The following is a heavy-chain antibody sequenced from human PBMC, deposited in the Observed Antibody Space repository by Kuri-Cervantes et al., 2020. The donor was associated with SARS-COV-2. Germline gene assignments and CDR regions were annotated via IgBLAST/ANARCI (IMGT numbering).Heavy chain of an antibody. CDR3: ARSGVVTDYFDS. CDR1: GFTFSSYA. V-gene: IGHV3-30*04. D-gene: IGHD2-21*02. CDR2: VPYDGNTQ. J-gene: IGHJ4*02. Sequence: GGSLRLSCAASGFTFSSYAMSWVRQPPGKGLEWLAVVPYDGNTQYSADSVKGRFTIARDNSANTLYLQMDSLTYEDTAVYFCARSGVVTDYFDSWGQGTLFTVSS.